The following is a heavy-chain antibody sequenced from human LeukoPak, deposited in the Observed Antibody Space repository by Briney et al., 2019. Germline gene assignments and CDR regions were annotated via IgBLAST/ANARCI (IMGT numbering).Heavy chain of an antibody. D-gene: IGHD4/OR15-4a*01. CDR1: GYTFTGYY. V-gene: IGHV1-2*02. Sequence: GASVKVSCKASGYTFTGYYMHWERQATGQGLEWVGWINPKNGCTNYAQKYQRSVTMTTERSITTAYMELSRLTSDDTAVYYCAKVCMRVHNWFDPWGQGNLVTVSS. CDR3: AKVCMRVHNWFDP. CDR2: INPKNGCT. J-gene: IGHJ5*02.